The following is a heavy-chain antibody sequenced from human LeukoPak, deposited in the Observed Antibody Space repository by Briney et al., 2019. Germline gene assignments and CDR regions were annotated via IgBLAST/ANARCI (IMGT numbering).Heavy chain of an antibody. J-gene: IGHJ4*02. Sequence: SETLSLTCTVSGGSISSSSYYWGWIRQPPGKGLEWIGSIYYTGTTYYNPSLKSRVTISVDTSKNQFSLKLISVTAADTAVYYCARDREGGVDYWGQGTLVTVSS. V-gene: IGHV4-39*07. CDR3: ARDREGGVDY. CDR2: IYYTGTT. D-gene: IGHD3-16*01. CDR1: GGSISSSSYY.